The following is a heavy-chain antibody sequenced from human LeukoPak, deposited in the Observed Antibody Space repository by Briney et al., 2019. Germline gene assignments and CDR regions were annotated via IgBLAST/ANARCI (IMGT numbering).Heavy chain of an antibody. CDR3: ALRLRQGGDYVVY. J-gene: IGHJ4*02. Sequence: SETLSLTCAVSGYSISSGYYWGWIRQPPGKGLEWIGSIYHSGSTYYNPSLKSRVTISVDTSKNQFSLKLSSVTAADTAVYYCALRLRQGGDYVVYWGQGTLVTVSS. D-gene: IGHD2-21*01. CDR2: IYHSGST. CDR1: GYSISSGYY. V-gene: IGHV4-38-2*01.